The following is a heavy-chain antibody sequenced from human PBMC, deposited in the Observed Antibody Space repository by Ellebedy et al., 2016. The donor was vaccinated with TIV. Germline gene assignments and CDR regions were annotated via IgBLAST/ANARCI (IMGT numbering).Heavy chain of an antibody. D-gene: IGHD3-10*01. V-gene: IGHV1-46*01. CDR1: GYTFTSYY. Sequence: AASVKVSCKASGYTFTSYYMHWVRQAPGLGLEWMGIINPSGGSTSYAQKFQGRITVTRDTSTRPLYMELSSLRSEDTAVYYCARSTVRGKYYFDYWGQGTLVTVSS. CDR2: INPSGGST. CDR3: ARSTVRGKYYFDY. J-gene: IGHJ4*02.